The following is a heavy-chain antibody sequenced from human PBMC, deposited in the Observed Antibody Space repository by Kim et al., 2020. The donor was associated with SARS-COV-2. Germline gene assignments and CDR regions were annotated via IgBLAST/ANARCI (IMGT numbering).Heavy chain of an antibody. J-gene: IGHJ4*02. Sequence: GGSLRLSCAASGFTFSSYWMSWVRQAPGKGLEWVANIKQDGSEKYYVDSVKGRFPISRDNAKNSLYLQMNSLRAEDTAVYYCAVSGSGSYDYFDYWGQGTLVTVSS. CDR1: GFTFSSYW. CDR3: AVSGSGSYDYFDY. D-gene: IGHD3-10*01. V-gene: IGHV3-7*01. CDR2: IKQDGSEK.